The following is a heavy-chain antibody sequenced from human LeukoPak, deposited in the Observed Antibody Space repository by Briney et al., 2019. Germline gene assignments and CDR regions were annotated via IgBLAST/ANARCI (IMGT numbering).Heavy chain of an antibody. J-gene: IGHJ4*02. CDR1: GFTFSSYS. V-gene: IGHV3-21*01. CDR2: ISSSSSYI. Sequence: KPGGSLRLSCAASGFTFSSYSMNWVRQAPGKGLEWVSSISSSSSYIYYADSVKGRFTISRDSAKNSLYLQMNSLRAEDTAVYYCARVLASGYYYDSSSDYWGQGTLVTVSS. CDR3: ARVLASGYYYDSSSDY. D-gene: IGHD3-22*01.